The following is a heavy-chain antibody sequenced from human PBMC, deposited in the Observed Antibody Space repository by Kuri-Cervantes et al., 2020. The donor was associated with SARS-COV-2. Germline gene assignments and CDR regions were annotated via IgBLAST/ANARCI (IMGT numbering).Heavy chain of an antibody. V-gene: IGHV3-30*18. D-gene: IGHD3-22*01. CDR1: GFSLSAHG. J-gene: IGHJ4*02. Sequence: GGSLRLSCAVSGFSLSAHGIHWVRQAPGKGLEWVALISSDDMNKYYADSVKGRFTVSRDNSKNTLYLEMNSLRAEDTAVYYCAKDHDPHYYDSSGYYAYWGQGTLVTVSS. CDR3: AKDHDPHYYDSSGYYAY. CDR2: ISSDDMNK.